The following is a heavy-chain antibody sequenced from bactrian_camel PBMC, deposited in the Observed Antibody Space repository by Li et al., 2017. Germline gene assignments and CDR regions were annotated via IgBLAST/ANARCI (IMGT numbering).Heavy chain of an antibody. CDR2: IDGTGTT. CDR1: GFTRDSCC. Sequence: HVQLVESGGGLVQAGGSLRLSCAASGFTRDSCCMKWFRQAPGKEREGVAAIDGTGTTSYADSVKGRFTVSLDTAAKAMFLQMNSLKPDDTGVYYCAADRGSNSWPQTLTCLTRHYRGQGTQVTVS. V-gene: IGHV3S26*01. J-gene: IGHJ4*01. D-gene: IGHD6*01. CDR3: AADRGSNSWPQTLTCLTRHY.